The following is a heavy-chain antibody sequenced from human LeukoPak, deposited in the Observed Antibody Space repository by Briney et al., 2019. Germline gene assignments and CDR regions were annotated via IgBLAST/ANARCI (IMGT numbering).Heavy chain of an antibody. Sequence: SETLSLTCTVSGVSISSYYWSWIRQPPGKGLEWIGYIHNSGITNYNPSLKSRVTISVDTSKNQFSLKLSSVTAADTAVYYCVRGYCTNGVCYTGYYYYYMDVWGKGTTVTVSS. CDR3: VRGYCTNGVCYTGYYYYYMDV. J-gene: IGHJ6*03. CDR2: IHNSGIT. V-gene: IGHV4-59*12. CDR1: GVSISSYY. D-gene: IGHD2-8*01.